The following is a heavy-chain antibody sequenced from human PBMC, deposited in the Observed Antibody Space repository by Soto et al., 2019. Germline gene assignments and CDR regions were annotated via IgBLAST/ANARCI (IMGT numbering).Heavy chain of an antibody. D-gene: IGHD3-9*01. J-gene: IGHJ4*02. CDR1: GYTFIDYY. Sequence: ASVKVSCKASGYTFIDYYMHWVRQAPGQGFEWLGRISPKSSATNYAQKFQGRVTMTWDTSLNTAYMELSSLISEDTAVYYCARPPGYISDWYYFDLWGQGTLVTVSS. CDR2: ISPKSSAT. V-gene: IGHV1-2*02. CDR3: ARPPGYISDWYYFDL.